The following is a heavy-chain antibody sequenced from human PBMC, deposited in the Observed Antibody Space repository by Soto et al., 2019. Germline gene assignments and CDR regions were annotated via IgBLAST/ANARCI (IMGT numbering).Heavy chain of an antibody. CDR1: GYTFTSYA. CDR2: INTGNGKT. D-gene: IGHD2-15*01. V-gene: IGHV1-3*04. Sequence: AAVKVSCEASGYTFTSYAIHWVRQAPGQRLEWMGWINTGNGKTKYSQKFQGRVTITRDTSASTAYMELSSLRSEDTAVYYCASESCSGGSCYYNWFDPWGQRTLVTVSS. J-gene: IGHJ5*02. CDR3: ASESCSGGSCYYNWFDP.